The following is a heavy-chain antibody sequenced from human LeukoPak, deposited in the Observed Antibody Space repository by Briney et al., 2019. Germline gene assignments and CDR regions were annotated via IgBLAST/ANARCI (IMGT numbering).Heavy chain of an antibody. J-gene: IGHJ4*02. D-gene: IGHD3-9*01. CDR3: ASGLRYFDLYY. Sequence: PSETLSLTCTVSGYSISSGYYWGWIRQPPGKGLEWIGRIYTSGSTNYNPSLKSRVTISVDTSKNQFSLKLSSVTAADTAVYYCASGLRYFDLYYWGQGTLVTVSS. CDR2: IYTSGST. CDR1: GYSISSGYY. V-gene: IGHV4-38-2*02.